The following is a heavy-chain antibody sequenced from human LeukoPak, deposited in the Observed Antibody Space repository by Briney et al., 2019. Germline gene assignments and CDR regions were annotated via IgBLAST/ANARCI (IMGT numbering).Heavy chain of an antibody. Sequence: GGSLRLSCAASGFTFSSYGMHWVRQAPGKGLEWVSSISSSSSYIYYADSVKGRFTISRDNAKNSLYLQMNSLRAEDTAVYYCARESSTYDYFDYWGQGTLVTVSS. D-gene: IGHD2-8*01. CDR2: ISSSSSYI. V-gene: IGHV3-21*01. J-gene: IGHJ4*02. CDR1: GFTFSSYG. CDR3: ARESSTYDYFDY.